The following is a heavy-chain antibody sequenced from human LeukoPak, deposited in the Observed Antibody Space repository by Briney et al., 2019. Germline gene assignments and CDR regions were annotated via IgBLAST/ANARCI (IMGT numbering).Heavy chain of an antibody. CDR1: GGTFSSYA. CDR2: IIPIFGTA. V-gene: IGHV1-69*05. CDR3: ARDYYGSGSYGISYYYYYGMDV. J-gene: IGHJ6*02. D-gene: IGHD3-10*01. Sequence: SVKVSCKASGGTFSSYAISWVRQAPGQGLEWMGGIIPIFGTANYAQKFQGRVTITTDKSTSTAYMELSSLRSEDTAVYYCARDYYGSGSYGISYYYYYGMDVWGQGTTVTVSS.